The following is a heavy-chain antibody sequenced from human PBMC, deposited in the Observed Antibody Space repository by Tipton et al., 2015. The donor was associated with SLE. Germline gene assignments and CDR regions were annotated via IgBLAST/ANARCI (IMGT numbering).Heavy chain of an antibody. Sequence: TLSLTCKVSGGSIGPYYWNWIRQSPGKGLEWIGYIYNSATSSGSTNYNSSLKSRVTMSVDPSRMQISLNLRSVTAADTAVYFCARASWGSSGYYSGRYFDYWGQGTLVTVSS. J-gene: IGHJ4*02. CDR3: ARASWGSSGYYSGRYFDY. D-gene: IGHD3-22*01. CDR2: IYNSATSSGST. V-gene: IGHV4-59*01. CDR1: GGSIGPYY.